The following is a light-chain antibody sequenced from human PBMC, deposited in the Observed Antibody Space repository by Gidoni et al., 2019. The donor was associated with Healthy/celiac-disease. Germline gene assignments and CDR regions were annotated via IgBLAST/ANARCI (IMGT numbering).Light chain of an antibody. V-gene: IGKV1-39*01. CDR3: QQSYSNPHGT. Sequence: DLPMTQSPSSLSASVVYRVTITCRASQSISRYLNWYQQKPGKAPNLLIYAASSLQSWVPSRFSGSVSGTDFTLTNISLQNEELATYYCQQSYSNPHGTFGQGTKLEIK. J-gene: IGKJ2*01. CDR2: AAS. CDR1: QSISRY.